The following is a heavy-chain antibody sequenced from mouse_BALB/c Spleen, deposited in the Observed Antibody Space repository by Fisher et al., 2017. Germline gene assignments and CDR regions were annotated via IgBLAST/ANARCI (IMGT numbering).Heavy chain of an antibody. Sequence: KFKGKATLTVDKSSSTAYMELRSLTSEDSAVYYCARGDDSYAMDYWGQGTSDTVSS. CDR3: ARGDDSYAMDY. V-gene: IGHV1-26*01. J-gene: IGHJ4*01.